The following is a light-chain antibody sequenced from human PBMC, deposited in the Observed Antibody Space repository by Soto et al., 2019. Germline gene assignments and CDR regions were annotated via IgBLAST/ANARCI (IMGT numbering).Light chain of an antibody. CDR2: GAS. CDR1: QSVSSSY. Sequence: EIVLTQSPGTLSLSPGERAILSCRASQSVSSSYLAWYQQKPCQAPRLLIYGASSRATGIPDRFSGSGSGTDFTLTISRLEPEDFAVYYCHQYGGSPTLTFGGGTKVDIK. V-gene: IGKV3-20*01. J-gene: IGKJ4*01. CDR3: HQYGGSPTLT.